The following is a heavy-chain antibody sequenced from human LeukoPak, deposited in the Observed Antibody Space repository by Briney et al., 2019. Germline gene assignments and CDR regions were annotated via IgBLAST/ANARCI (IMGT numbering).Heavy chain of an antibody. J-gene: IGHJ5*02. CDR3: AKDTRAYCGGDCYSPSWFDP. CDR2: ISGSGGST. CDR1: GFTFSSYA. V-gene: IGHV3-23*01. D-gene: IGHD2-21*02. Sequence: GGSLRLSCAASGFTFSSYAMSWVRQAPGKGLEWVSAISGSGGSTYYADSMKGRFTISRDNSKNTLYLQMNSLRAEDTAVYYCAKDTRAYCGGDCYSPSWFDPWGQGTLVTVSS.